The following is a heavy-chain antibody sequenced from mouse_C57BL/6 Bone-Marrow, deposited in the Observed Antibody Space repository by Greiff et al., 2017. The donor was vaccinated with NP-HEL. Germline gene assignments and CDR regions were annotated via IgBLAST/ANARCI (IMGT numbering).Heavy chain of an antibody. J-gene: IGHJ3*01. V-gene: IGHV1-15*01. CDR3: TRPPLTF. CDR1: GYTFTDYE. Sequence: VQLQQSGAELVRPGASVTLSCKASGYTFTDYEMLWVKQTPVHGLEWIGAIDPETGGTAYNQKFKGKAILTADKSSSTAYMELRSLTSEDSAVYYCTRPPLTFWGQGTLVTVSA. CDR2: IDPETGGT.